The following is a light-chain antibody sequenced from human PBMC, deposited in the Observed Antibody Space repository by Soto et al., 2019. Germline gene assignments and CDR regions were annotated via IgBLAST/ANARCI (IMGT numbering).Light chain of an antibody. J-gene: IGLJ3*02. V-gene: IGLV2-14*01. CDR1: SSDVGGYNY. CDR2: EVS. Sequence: QAVVTQPASVSGSPGQSITISCTGTSSDVGGYNYVSWYQQHPGKAPKLMIYEVSNRPSGVSNRFSGSKSGNTASLTISGLQAEDEADYYCSSYTSSSTPLVFGGGPKLTVL. CDR3: SSYTSSSTPLV.